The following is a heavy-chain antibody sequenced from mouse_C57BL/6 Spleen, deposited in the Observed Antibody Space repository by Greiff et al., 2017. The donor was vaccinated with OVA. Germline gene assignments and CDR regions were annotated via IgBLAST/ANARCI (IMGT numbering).Heavy chain of an antibody. CDR2: ISSGSSTI. Sequence: EVMLVESGGGLVKPGGSLKLSCAASGFTFSDYGMHWVRQAPEKGLEWVAYISSGSSTIYYADTVKGRFTISRDNAKNTLFLQMTSLRSEDTAMYYCASTAQATSWFAYWGQGTLVTVSA. D-gene: IGHD3-2*02. V-gene: IGHV5-17*01. CDR1: GFTFSDYG. CDR3: ASTAQATSWFAY. J-gene: IGHJ3*01.